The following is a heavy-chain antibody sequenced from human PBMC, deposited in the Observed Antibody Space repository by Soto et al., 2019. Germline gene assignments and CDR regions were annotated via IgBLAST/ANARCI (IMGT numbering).Heavy chain of an antibody. CDR2: IRSKTVGGTT. CDR1: DFNFNDAW. J-gene: IGHJ4*02. Sequence: NPGGSLRLSCVVSDFNFNDAWMNWVRQAPGKGLEWVGRIRSKTVGGTTDYAAPVKGRFFISRDDSKNTLYLQMNSLRTDDTAVYFCFFSSCYWEFDPYYFWGQGSLVPVSA. D-gene: IGHD2-15*01. V-gene: IGHV3-15*07. CDR3: FFSSCYWEFDPYYF.